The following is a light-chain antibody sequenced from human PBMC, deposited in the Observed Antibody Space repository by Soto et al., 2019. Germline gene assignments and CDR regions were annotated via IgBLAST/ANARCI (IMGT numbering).Light chain of an antibody. J-gene: IGKJ1*01. CDR1: QSVSSNN. V-gene: IGKV3-20*01. Sequence: IVLTQSPGTLSLSPGERATLYCRASQSVSSNNLVWYQQKPGQAPRLLIHGASNRATGIPDRISGSGSGTDFTLTISRLEPEDFAVYYCQQYGNSLWTFGQGTKVEIK. CDR3: QQYGNSLWT. CDR2: GAS.